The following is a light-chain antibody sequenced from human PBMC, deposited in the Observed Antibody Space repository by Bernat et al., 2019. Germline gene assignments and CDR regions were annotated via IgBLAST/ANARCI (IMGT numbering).Light chain of an antibody. J-gene: IGLJ3*02. Sequence: QTVVTQEPSFSVSPGGTVTLTCGLSSGSVSTSYYPGWYQQTPGQAPRTPIYSTNTRSSGVPDRFSGSILGNKAALTITGAQADDESGYYCVLYMGSGVWVFGGGTKLTVL. CDR1: SGSVSTSYY. CDR3: VLYMGSGVWV. V-gene: IGLV8-61*01. CDR2: STN.